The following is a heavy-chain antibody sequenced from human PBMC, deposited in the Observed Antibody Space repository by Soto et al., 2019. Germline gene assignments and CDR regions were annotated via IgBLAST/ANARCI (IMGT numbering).Heavy chain of an antibody. CDR3: ARAKAVVIAALDI. D-gene: IGHD2-21*01. CDR1: GFMFNNSA. J-gene: IGHJ3*02. CDR2: VSDNGGSRGGT. Sequence: EVELLESGGGLGQPGGSLRLSCKASGFMFNNSAMTWVRQAPGQGLQWVASVSDNGGSRGGTYYADSVKGRFTISRDNSKTTLYLQLDSLTGADTAVYYCARAKAVVIAALDIWGQGTMVTVSS. V-gene: IGHV3-23*01.